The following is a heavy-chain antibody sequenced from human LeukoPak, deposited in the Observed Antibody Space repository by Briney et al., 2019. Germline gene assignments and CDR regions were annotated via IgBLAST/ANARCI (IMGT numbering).Heavy chain of an antibody. J-gene: IGHJ4*02. V-gene: IGHV3-23*01. Sequence: TGGSLRLSCAASGFTFSSYAMSWVRQAPGKGLEWVSAISGSGGSTYYADSVKGRFTISRDNSKNTLYLQMNSLRAEDTAVYYCARLWEMATPASRRKLGDFDYWGQGTLVTASS. CDR1: GFTFSSYA. D-gene: IGHD5-24*01. CDR3: ARLWEMATPASRRKLGDFDY. CDR2: ISGSGGST.